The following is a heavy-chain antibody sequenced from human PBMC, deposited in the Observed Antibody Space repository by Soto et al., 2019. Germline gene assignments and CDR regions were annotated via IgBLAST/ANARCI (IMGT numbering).Heavy chain of an antibody. V-gene: IGHV3-30*18. CDR1: GFTFSSYG. CDR3: AKVSTGGSYYRGWFDP. D-gene: IGHD1-26*01. Sequence: GGSLRLSCAASGFTFSSYGMHWVRQAPGKGLEWVAVISYDGSIKYYADSVKGRLTISRDNSKNTLYLQMNSLRAEDTAVYYCAKVSTGGSYYRGWFDPWGQGTLVTVSS. J-gene: IGHJ5*02. CDR2: ISYDGSIK.